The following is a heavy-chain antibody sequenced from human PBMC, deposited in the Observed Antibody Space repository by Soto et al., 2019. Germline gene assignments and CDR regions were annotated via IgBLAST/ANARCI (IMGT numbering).Heavy chain of an antibody. Sequence: SETLSLTCFVSGYSITAGGYYWSWIRHHPGKGLEWIGSFYSSGSIIYDPSLRSRVSISGDTSSNQFSMSLTSVTAADPARYYCARMYSSGSGWFHPWGQGTLVTVSS. CDR2: FYSSGSI. V-gene: IGHV4-31*03. J-gene: IGHJ5*02. D-gene: IGHD6-19*01. CDR1: GYSITAGGYY. CDR3: ARMYSSGSGWFHP.